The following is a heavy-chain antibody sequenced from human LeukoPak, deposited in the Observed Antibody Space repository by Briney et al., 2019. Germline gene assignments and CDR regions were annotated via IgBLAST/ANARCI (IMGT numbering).Heavy chain of an antibody. J-gene: IGHJ6*02. CDR1: GFTFSIYA. Sequence: GGSLRLSCTASGFTFSIYAMNWVRQAPGKGLEWVSVIFGNGAGTNYADSVKGRFTISGDNSKNTLYLQMNSLRAEDTAVYYCARRSRIAAAGTGYYGMDVWGQGTTVTVSS. D-gene: IGHD6-13*01. V-gene: IGHV3-23*01. CDR2: IFGNGAGT. CDR3: ARRSRIAAAGTGYYGMDV.